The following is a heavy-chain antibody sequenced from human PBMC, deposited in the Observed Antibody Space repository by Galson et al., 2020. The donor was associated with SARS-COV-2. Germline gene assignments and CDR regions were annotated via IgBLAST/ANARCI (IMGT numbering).Heavy chain of an antibody. CDR1: GYTLTELS. CDR3: ATTTAMVTTDTRNWFDP. D-gene: IGHD5-18*01. V-gene: IGHV1-24*01. Sequence: GASVKVSCKVSGYTLTELSMHWVRQAPGKGLEWMGGFDPEDGETIYAQKFQGRVTMTEDTSTDTAYMELSSLRSEDTAVYYCATTTAMVTTDTRNWFDPWGQGTLVTVSS. J-gene: IGHJ5*02. CDR2: FDPEDGET.